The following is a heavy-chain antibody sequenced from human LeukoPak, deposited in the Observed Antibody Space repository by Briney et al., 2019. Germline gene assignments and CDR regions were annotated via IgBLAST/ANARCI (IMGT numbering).Heavy chain of an antibody. CDR2: INHSGNS. V-gene: IGHV4-4*02. Sequence: SETLSLTCTVSGASVSRNWWSWVRQPPGKGLEWIGEINHSGNSHYSPSLKSRVTISADTSKNQFSLNLTSVTAADTGVYYCARDYYDSGSPRGMDVWGQGTTVTVSS. D-gene: IGHD3-10*01. CDR3: ARDYYDSGSPRGMDV. J-gene: IGHJ6*02. CDR1: GASVSRNW.